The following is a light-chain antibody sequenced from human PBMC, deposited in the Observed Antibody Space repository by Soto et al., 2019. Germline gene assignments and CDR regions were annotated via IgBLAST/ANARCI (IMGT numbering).Light chain of an antibody. Sequence: EIVLTQSPGTLSLSPGERATLSCRASQSVRSSYVAWYQQKPGQGPRLLIYGASSRATGIPDRFSGSGSGTDFTLTISRLEPEDFAMYYCQQYGNSPRTFGQGTTGDIK. V-gene: IGKV3-20*01. CDR2: GAS. CDR1: QSVRSSY. CDR3: QQYGNSPRT. J-gene: IGKJ1*01.